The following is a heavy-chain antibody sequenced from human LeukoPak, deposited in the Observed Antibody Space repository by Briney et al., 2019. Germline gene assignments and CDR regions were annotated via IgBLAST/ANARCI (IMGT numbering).Heavy chain of an antibody. Sequence: ASVKVSCKASGYTFTGYYMHWVRQAPGRGLEWMGWINPNSGGTNYAQKFQGRVTMTRDTSISTAYMELSRLRSDDTAVYYCARGTYSGSYYDRWFDPWGQGTLVTVSS. CDR3: ARGTYSGSYYDRWFDP. CDR1: GYTFTGYY. D-gene: IGHD1-26*01. V-gene: IGHV1-2*02. CDR2: INPNSGGT. J-gene: IGHJ5*02.